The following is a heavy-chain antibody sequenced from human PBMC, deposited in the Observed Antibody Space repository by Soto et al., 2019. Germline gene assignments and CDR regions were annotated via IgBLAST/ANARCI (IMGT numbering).Heavy chain of an antibody. V-gene: IGHV1-69*13. CDR2: IIPIFGTA. J-gene: IGHJ6*02. D-gene: IGHD3-9*01. CDR3: ATEARVLRYFDWLLYAPQYYYGMDV. Sequence: ASVKVSCKASGGTFSSYAISWVRQAPGQGLEWMGGIIPIFGTANYAQKFQGRVTITADESTSTAYMELSSLRSEDTAVYYCATEARVLRYFDWLLYAPQYYYGMDVWGQGPTVILFS. CDR1: GGTFSSYA.